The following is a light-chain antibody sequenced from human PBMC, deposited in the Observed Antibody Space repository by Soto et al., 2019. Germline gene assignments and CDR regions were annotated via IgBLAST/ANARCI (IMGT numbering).Light chain of an antibody. CDR3: QQYDSSPLT. CDR2: GAS. V-gene: IGKV3-20*01. J-gene: IGKJ4*01. CDR1: QGVTSSY. Sequence: EIVLTQSPGTLSLSPGERATLSCRASQGVTSSYLAWYQQKPGQAPRLLIYGASIRATGIPDRFSGSWSGIDVTLTISRLEPEDFAVYDCQQYDSSPLTFGGGTKVEIK.